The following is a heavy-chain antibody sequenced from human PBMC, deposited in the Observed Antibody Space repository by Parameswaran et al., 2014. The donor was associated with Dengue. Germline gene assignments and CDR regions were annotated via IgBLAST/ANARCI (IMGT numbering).Heavy chain of an antibody. Sequence: RWIRQPPGKGLEWIGYIYYSGSTYYNPSLKSRVTISVDTSKNQFSLKLSSVTAADTAVYYCARDPGATRAFDYWGQGTLVTVSS. D-gene: IGHD1-26*01. J-gene: IGHJ4*02. CDR3: ARDPGATRAFDY. V-gene: IGHV4-30-4*01. CDR2: IYYSGST.